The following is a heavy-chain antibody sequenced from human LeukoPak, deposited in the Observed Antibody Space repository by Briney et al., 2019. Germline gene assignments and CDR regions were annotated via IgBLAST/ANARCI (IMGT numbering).Heavy chain of an antibody. Sequence: GGSLRLSCAASGFTFSSYAMHWVRQAPGKGLEWVAVISYVGSNKYYADSVKGRFTISRDNSKNTLYLQMNSLRAEDTAVYYCARDKLQTIVVPAAHAFDIWGQGTMVTVSS. CDR1: GFTFSSYA. V-gene: IGHV3-30*01. CDR3: ARDKLQTIVVPAAHAFDI. J-gene: IGHJ3*02. CDR2: ISYVGSNK. D-gene: IGHD2-2*01.